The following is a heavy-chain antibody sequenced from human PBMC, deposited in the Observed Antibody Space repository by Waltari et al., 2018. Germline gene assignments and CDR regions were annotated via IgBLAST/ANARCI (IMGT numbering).Heavy chain of an antibody. Sequence: QVQLQESGPGLVKPSETLSLTCAVSGYSISSGYYWGWIRQPPGKGLEWIGSIYHSGSTYSNPSLKSRVTISVDTSKNQFSLKLSSVTAADTAVYYCARQGYDHSSSWYGHYFDYWGQGTLVTVSS. CDR2: IYHSGST. V-gene: IGHV4-38-2*01. D-gene: IGHD6-13*01. CDR3: ARQGYDHSSSWYGHYFDY. J-gene: IGHJ4*02. CDR1: GYSISSGYY.